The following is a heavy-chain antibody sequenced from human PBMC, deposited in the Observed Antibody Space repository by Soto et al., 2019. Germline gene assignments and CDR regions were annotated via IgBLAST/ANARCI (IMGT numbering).Heavy chain of an antibody. CDR1: GFTFSSYE. CDR3: ARALDFWSGYLPD. J-gene: IGHJ4*02. Sequence: EVQLVESRGGLVQPGGSLRLSCAASGFTFSSYEMNWVRQAPGKGLEWVSYISSGGTTIYYADSVKGRFTISRDNAKNSLYLQMNSLRAEDTAIYYCARALDFWSGYLPDWGQGTLVTVSS. D-gene: IGHD3-3*01. V-gene: IGHV3-48*03. CDR2: ISSGGTTI.